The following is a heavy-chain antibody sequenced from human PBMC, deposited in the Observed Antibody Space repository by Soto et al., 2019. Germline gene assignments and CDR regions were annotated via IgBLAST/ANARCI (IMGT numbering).Heavy chain of an antibody. CDR3: VLEQEMRDTKEFYGMDV. J-gene: IGHJ6*02. CDR1: GYSFSSYW. CDR2: IYPGNSDT. V-gene: IGHV5-51*01. Sequence: GESLKISCKGSGYSFSSYWIGWVRQMTGKGLEWMGIIYPGNSDTRYSPSFQGQVTISADKSISTAYLQWSSLKASDTAMYYCVLEQEMRDTKEFYGMDVWGQGTTVTVSS. D-gene: IGHD2-8*01.